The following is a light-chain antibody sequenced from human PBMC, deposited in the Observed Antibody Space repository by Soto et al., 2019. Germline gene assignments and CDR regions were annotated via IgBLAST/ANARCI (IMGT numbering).Light chain of an antibody. J-gene: IGLJ3*02. CDR1: SSDVGGFKY. V-gene: IGLV2-14*03. CDR2: DVT. Sequence: QSALTQPASVSGSPGQSITISCTGTSSDVGGFKYFSWYQHHPGKAPKLMIYDVTNRPSGVSNRFSGSKSGNTASLNISGLQAEDEADYHCGAYTGGSTPNGVFGGGTKLTVL. CDR3: GAYTGGSTPNGV.